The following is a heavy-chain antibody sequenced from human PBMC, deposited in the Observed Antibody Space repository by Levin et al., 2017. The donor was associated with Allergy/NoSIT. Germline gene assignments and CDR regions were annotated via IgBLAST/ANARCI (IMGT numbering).Heavy chain of an antibody. CDR2: ISTSGNTI. J-gene: IGHJ4*02. V-gene: IGHV3-11*01. CDR1: GFTFSDYY. CDR3: ARDGSISGTTDY. Sequence: GGSLRLSCAASGFTFSDYYMSWIRQAPGKGLQWVSYISTSGNTIYYADSVKGRFTISRDNAKNSLFLQMNSLRAEDTAVYFCARDGSISGTTDYWGQGTLVTVSS. D-gene: IGHD1-7*01.